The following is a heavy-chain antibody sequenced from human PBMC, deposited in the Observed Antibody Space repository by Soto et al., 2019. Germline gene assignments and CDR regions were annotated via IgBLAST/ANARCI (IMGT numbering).Heavy chain of an antibody. CDR1: GYTFTSYG. J-gene: IGHJ4*02. D-gene: IGHD6-25*01. Sequence: ASVKVSCKASGYTFTSYGISWVRQAPGRGLEWMGWISAYNGNTNYAQKLQGRVTVARDTSASTAYMEVSSLKSEDTAVYYCVRALGYYFDYWGQGTLVTVSS. V-gene: IGHV1-18*04. CDR3: VRALGYYFDY. CDR2: ISAYNGNT.